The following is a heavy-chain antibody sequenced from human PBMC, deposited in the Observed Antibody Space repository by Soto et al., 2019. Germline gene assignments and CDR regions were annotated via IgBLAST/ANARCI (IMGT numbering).Heavy chain of an antibody. CDR2: IYYSGST. V-gene: IGHV4-31*03. CDR3: ARETKDCTNGVCYNYFDY. J-gene: IGHJ4*02. D-gene: IGHD2-8*01. CDR1: GGSISSGGYY. Sequence: SETLSLTCTVSGGSISSGGYYWSWIRHHPGKGLEWIGYIYYSGSTYYNPSLKSRVTISVDTSKNQFSLKLSSVTAADTAVYYCARETKDCTNGVCYNYFDYWGQGTLVTVSS.